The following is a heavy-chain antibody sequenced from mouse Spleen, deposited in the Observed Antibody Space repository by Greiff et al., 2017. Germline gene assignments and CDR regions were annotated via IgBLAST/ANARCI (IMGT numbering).Heavy chain of an antibody. CDR3: TRNEGRWYFDV. CDR2: IDPETGGT. CDR1: GYTFTDYE. Sequence: QVQLQQSGAELVRPGASVTLSCKASGYTFTDYEMHWVKQTPVHGLEWIGAIDPETGGTAYNQKFKGKAILTADKSSSTAYMELRSLTSEDSAVYYCTRNEGRWYFDVWGAGTTVTVSS. D-gene: IGHD3-3*01. J-gene: IGHJ1*01. V-gene: IGHV1-15*01.